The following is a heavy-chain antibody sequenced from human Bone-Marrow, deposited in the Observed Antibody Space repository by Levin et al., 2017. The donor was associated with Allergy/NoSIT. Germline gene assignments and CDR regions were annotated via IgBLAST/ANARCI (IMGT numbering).Heavy chain of an antibody. CDR1: GFTFASHW. CDR3: ALEDLGFATFDY. D-gene: IGHD1-1*01. CDR2: INSDGSDT. J-gene: IGHJ4*02. Sequence: GGSLRLSCAASGFTFASHWMHWVRQAPGKGLVWVSRINSDGSDTSCADSVKGRFTISRDNAENTLYLQMNSLRAEDTAVYFCALEDLGFATFDYWGQGALVTVSS. V-gene: IGHV3-74*01.